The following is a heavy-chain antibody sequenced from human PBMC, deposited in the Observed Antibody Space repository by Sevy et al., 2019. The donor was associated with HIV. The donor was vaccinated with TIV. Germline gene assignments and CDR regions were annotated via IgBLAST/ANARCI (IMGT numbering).Heavy chain of an antibody. D-gene: IGHD2-15*01. CDR1: GYSFTSYW. CDR3: ARSLVRVAANPYFDH. Sequence: GESLKISCKGSGYSFTSYWIGWVRQMSGKGLEWMGIISPGDSDTRYSPSFQGQVTISADKSISTAYLQWSSLKASDTAMYYCARSLVRVAANPYFDHWGQGTLVTVSS. J-gene: IGHJ4*02. V-gene: IGHV5-51*01. CDR2: ISPGDSDT.